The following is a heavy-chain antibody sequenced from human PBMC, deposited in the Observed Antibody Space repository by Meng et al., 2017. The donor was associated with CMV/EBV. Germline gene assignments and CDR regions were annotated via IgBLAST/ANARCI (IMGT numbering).Heavy chain of an antibody. J-gene: IGHJ4*02. Sequence: ASVKVSCKASGYTFTKYGIDWVRQAPGQGLEWMGWISTRSGDTNYAQKFRGRVTMTVDTSANTAHMELRSLTSDDTAVYYCARDPTLTEYESESFDHWGQGALVTVSS. CDR3: ARDPTLTEYESESFDH. CDR2: ISTRSGDT. V-gene: IGHV1-18*01. CDR1: GYTFTKYG. D-gene: IGHD2-8*02.